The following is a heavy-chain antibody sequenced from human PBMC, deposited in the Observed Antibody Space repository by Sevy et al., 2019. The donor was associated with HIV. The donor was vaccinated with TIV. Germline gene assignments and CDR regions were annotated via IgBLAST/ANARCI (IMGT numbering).Heavy chain of an antibody. CDR3: EKGNSGSFDY. V-gene: IGHV3-7*01. CDR1: GFSFSTYW. CDR2: IKQDEREK. J-gene: IGHJ4*02. D-gene: IGHD3-22*01. Sequence: GGSLRLSCAASGFSFSTYWMHWVRQAPGKGLEWVANIKQDEREKYYVASVKGRFTISRDNAKNPVYLEMNSLRPEDTSIYYCEKGNSGSFDYWGQGTLVTVSS.